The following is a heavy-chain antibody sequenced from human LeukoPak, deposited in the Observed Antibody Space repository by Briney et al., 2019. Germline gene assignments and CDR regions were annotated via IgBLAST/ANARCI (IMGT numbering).Heavy chain of an antibody. CDR2: IYPGDSDT. V-gene: IGHV5-51*01. J-gene: IGHJ4*02. CDR3: ARPRDSSTSCYDY. D-gene: IGHD2-2*01. Sequence: GGSLRLSCAASGFTFSSCAMSWVRQAPGKGLEWMGVIYPGDSDTRYSPSFQGQVAISADKSISTAYLQWSSLKASDTAMYYCARPRDSSTSCYDYWGQGTLVTVSS. CDR1: GFTFSSCA.